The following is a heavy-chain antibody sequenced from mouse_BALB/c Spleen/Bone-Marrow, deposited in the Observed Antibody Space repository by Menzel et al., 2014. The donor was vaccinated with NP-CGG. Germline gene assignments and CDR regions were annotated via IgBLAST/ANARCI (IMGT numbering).Heavy chain of an antibody. V-gene: IGHV1-63*02. CDR2: IYPKNDDA. D-gene: IGHD2-5*01. CDR3: TRHYSNYDY. Sequence: VQVVESGAELVRPGTSVKMSCKAAGYSFTNFWIGWVKQRPGHGLEWIGDIYPKNDDANYNEKFKGRATLTVDTSSSTAFMRLRGQTSEDYAIYCCTRHYSNYDYWGQGSTLTVSS. CDR1: GYSFTNFW. J-gene: IGHJ2*01.